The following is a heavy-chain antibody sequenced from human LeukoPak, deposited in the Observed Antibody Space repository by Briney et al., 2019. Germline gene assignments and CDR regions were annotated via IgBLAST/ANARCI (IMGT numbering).Heavy chain of an antibody. V-gene: IGHV3-23*01. D-gene: IGHD3-3*01. CDR3: AKSPYDFWSGSPNWY. CDR1: GFTFSSYA. Sequence: GGSLRLSCAASGFTFSSYAMSRVRQAPGKGLEWVSAISGSGGSTYYADSVKGRFTISRDNSKNTLDLQMNSLRAEDTAVYYCAKSPYDFWSGSPNWYWGQGTLVTVSS. CDR2: ISGSGGST. J-gene: IGHJ4*02.